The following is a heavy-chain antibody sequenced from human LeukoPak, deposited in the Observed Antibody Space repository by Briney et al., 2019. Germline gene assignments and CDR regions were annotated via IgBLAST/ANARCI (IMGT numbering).Heavy chain of an antibody. J-gene: IGHJ6*02. V-gene: IGHV3-23*01. Sequence: GGSLRLSCAASGFTFSSYAMSWVRQAPGKGLEWISAISGSGGSTYYADSVRGRFTISRDNSKNTLYLQMNSLRAEDTAVYYCAKLGYDFWSGYYDYYYHYGMDAWGQGTTVTVSS. CDR1: GFTFSSYA. CDR2: ISGSGGST. D-gene: IGHD3-3*01. CDR3: AKLGYDFWSGYYDYYYHYGMDA.